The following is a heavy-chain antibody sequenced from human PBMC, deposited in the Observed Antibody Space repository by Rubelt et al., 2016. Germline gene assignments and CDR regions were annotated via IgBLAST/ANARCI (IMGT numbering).Heavy chain of an antibody. CDR3: AREGYSSSLDAFDI. CDR1: GGSISSGGYY. D-gene: IGHD6-6*01. Sequence: QVQLQESGPGLVKPSQTLSLTCTVSGGSISSGGYYWSWIRQPPGKGLEWIGEINHSGSTNYNPSLKSRVTISVDTSKNQFSLKLSSVTAADTAVYYCAREGYSSSLDAFDIWGQGTMVTVSS. V-gene: IGHV4-31*03. J-gene: IGHJ3*02. CDR2: INHSGST.